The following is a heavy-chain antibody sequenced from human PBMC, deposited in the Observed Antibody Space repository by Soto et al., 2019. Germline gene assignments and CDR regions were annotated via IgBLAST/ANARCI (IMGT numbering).Heavy chain of an antibody. Sequence: QVQLVQSGAEVKKPGSSVKVSCKASGGTFSTKYAISWVRQAPGEGLEWRGGITPSFGTRDYAQKFQDRVTITADASTSIVYMELTSLRSQDTAVYYCATSPGFGGYYVVWGQGTLVTVSS. CDR3: ATSPGFGGYYVV. CDR2: ITPSFGTR. D-gene: IGHD3-10*02. CDR1: GGTFSTKYA. V-gene: IGHV1-69*01. J-gene: IGHJ4*02.